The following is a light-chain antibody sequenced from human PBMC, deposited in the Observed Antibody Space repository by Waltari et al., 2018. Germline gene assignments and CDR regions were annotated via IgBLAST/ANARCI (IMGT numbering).Light chain of an antibody. V-gene: IGLV2-14*01. Sequence: QSALTQPASVSGSPGQSITISCTGTSSDVGGYDSVSWYQQHPGKAPKLMIYEVSNRPSGVSSRFSGSKSANTASLTISGLQAVDEADYYCSSYTSSSSWVFGGGTKLTVL. CDR3: SSYTSSSSWV. CDR2: EVS. J-gene: IGLJ3*02. CDR1: SSDVGGYDS.